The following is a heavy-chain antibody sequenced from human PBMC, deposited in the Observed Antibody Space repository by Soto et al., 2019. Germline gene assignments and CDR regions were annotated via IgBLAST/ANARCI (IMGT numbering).Heavy chain of an antibody. CDR3: ARAGAATLSDY. CDR2: IYYSGSA. V-gene: IGHV4-59*01. Sequence: QVQLQESGPGLVKPSETLSLTCTVSGGSISSYYCSWIRQPPGKGLEWIGYIYYSGSANYNPSLKSRGTISVDTSKNQFSLKLSSVTTADTAVYYCARAGAATLSDYWGQGTLVTVSS. CDR1: GGSISSYY. D-gene: IGHD2-15*01. J-gene: IGHJ4*02.